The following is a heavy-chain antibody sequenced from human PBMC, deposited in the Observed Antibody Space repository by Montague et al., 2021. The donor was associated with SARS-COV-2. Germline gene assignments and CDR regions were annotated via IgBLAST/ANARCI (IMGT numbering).Heavy chain of an antibody. D-gene: IGHD3/OR15-3a*01. V-gene: IGHV4-59*08. J-gene: IGHJ3*02. CDR2: ISSNGKT. CDR3: ARHSGRDMIFGVVIIPDAFDI. Sequence: SETLSLTCTVSGGSINDHYRSWIRQSPGKGLEWIGYISSNGKTNYNPSLKSRVTSSADASRNEFSLKLSSVTAADTAVYCCARHSGRDMIFGVVIIPDAFDIWGQGTMVTVSS. CDR1: GGSINDHY.